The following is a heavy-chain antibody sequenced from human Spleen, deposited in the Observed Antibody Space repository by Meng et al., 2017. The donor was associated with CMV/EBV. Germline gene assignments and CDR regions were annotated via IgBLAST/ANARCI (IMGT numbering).Heavy chain of an antibody. V-gene: IGHV1-2*02. Sequence: YTFTGYYMHWVRQAPGQGLEWMGWINPNSGGTNYAQKFQGRVTMTRDTSISTAYMELSRLRSDDTAVYYCARSITIFGVVIPNWFDPWGQGTLVTVSS. J-gene: IGHJ5*02. CDR2: INPNSGGT. D-gene: IGHD3-3*01. CDR1: YTFTGYY. CDR3: ARSITIFGVVIPNWFDP.